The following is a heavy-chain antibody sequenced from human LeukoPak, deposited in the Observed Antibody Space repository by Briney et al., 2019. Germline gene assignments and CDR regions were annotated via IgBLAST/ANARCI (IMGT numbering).Heavy chain of an antibody. CDR1: GYTFTNYA. CDR2: ISAYNGNT. J-gene: IGHJ5*02. D-gene: IGHD2-15*01. Sequence: GASAKVSCKASGYTFTNYAISWVRQAPEQGLEWMGRISAYNGNTSYAQKFQDRVILTTDTSTSTAYMELRSLRSDDTAVYYCARTRARYCSGGSCRNWFDPWGQGTLVTVSS. V-gene: IGHV1-18*01. CDR3: ARTRARYCSGGSCRNWFDP.